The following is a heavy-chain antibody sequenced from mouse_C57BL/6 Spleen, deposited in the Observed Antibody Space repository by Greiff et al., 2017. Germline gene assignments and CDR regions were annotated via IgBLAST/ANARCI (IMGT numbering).Heavy chain of an antibody. CDR1: GYSFTDYN. J-gene: IGHJ1*03. V-gene: IGHV1-39*01. Sequence: VQLQQSGPELVKPGASVKISCKASGYSFTDYNMNWVKQSNGKSLEWIGVINPNYGTTSYNQKFKGKATLTVDQSSSPAYMQRNRLTSEDSAVYDCAGVGYFDDWGTGTTVTGSS. CDR2: INPNYGTT. CDR3: AGVGYFDD.